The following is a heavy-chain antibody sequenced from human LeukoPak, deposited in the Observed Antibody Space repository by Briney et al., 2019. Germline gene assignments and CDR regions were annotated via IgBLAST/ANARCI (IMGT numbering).Heavy chain of an antibody. J-gene: IGHJ4*02. D-gene: IGHD3-3*01. CDR2: ISHTGST. V-gene: IGHV4-61*01. CDR3: ARGNDFWQEYYFDY. CDR1: GGSVFSGSHY. Sequence: PSETLSLTCTVSGGSVFSGSHYWNWIRQPPGKGLEWIGYISHTGSTNYNPSLKSRVTMLIDTSKNQFSLKLSSVTAADTAMNYCARGNDFWQEYYFDYWGQGTLVTVSS.